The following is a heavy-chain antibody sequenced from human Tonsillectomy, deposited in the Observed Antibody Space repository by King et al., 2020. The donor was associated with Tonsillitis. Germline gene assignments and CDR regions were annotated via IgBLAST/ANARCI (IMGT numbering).Heavy chain of an antibody. CDR3: ARGLVSSTSADAFDI. CDR1: GGPISSGGYY. V-gene: IGHV4-31*03. CDR2: IYYSGST. J-gene: IGHJ3*02. Sequence: LQLQESGPGLVKPSQTLSLTCKVSGGPISSGGYYWSWIRQHPGKGLEWIGYIYYSGSTYYNPSLKSRVTISVDTSKNHFSLKLSSVTAADTAVYYCARGLVSSTSADAFDIWGQGTLVAVSS. D-gene: IGHD2-2*01.